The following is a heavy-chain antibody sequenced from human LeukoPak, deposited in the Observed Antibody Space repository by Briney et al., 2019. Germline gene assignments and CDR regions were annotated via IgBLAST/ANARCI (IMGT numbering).Heavy chain of an antibody. Sequence: PGGSLRLSCAASEFTFYIYAMHWVRQAPGKGLEWVSYISSSGSTIYYADSVKGRFTISRDNAKNSLYLQMNSLRAEDTAVYYCARGLRGAISDYWGQGTLVTVSS. D-gene: IGHD3-10*01. CDR3: ARGLRGAISDY. CDR1: EFTFYIYA. V-gene: IGHV3-48*03. J-gene: IGHJ4*02. CDR2: ISSSGSTI.